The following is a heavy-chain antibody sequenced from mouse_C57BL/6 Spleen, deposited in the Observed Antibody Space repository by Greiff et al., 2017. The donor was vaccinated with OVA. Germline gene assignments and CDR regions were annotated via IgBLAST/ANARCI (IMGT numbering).Heavy chain of an antibody. CDR1: GYTFTSYW. CDR2: IHPSDSDT. Sequence: QVQLQQPGAELVKPGASVKVSCKASGYTFTSYWMHWVKQRPGQGLEWIGRIHPSDSDTNYNQKFKGKATLTVDKSSSTSYMQLRSMTSEDSAVYYCARLRVYDYAMDYWGKGTSVTVSS. CDR3: ARLRVYDYAMDY. J-gene: IGHJ4*01. V-gene: IGHV1-74*01. D-gene: IGHD2-4*01.